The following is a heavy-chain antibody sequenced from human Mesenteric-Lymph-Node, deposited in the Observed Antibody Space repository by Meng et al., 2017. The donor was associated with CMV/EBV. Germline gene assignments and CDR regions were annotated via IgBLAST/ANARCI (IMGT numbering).Heavy chain of an antibody. J-gene: IGHJ4*02. CDR3: AKDIEQWLGGVDY. V-gene: IGHV3-7*03. D-gene: IGHD6-19*01. CDR2: IKQDGSEK. Sequence: GESLKISCAASGLTFSVYWMTWVRQAPGKGLEWVANIKQDGSEKYYVDSVKGRFTISRDNAKNSLYLQMNSLRAEDTALYYCAKDIEQWLGGVDYWGQGTLVTVSS. CDR1: GLTFSVYW.